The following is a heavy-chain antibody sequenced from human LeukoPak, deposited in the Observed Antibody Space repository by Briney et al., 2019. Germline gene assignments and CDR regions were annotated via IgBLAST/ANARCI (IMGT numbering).Heavy chain of an antibody. V-gene: IGHV3-20*04. D-gene: IGHD3-10*01. Sequence: TGGSLRLSCAASGFTFDDYAMHWVRQAPGKGLEWVSGINWNGGSTGYADSVKGRFTISRDNAKNSLYLQMNSLRAEDTALYYCARNIEMVRGAPYFDYWGQGTLVTVSS. CDR1: GFTFDDYA. J-gene: IGHJ4*02. CDR3: ARNIEMVRGAPYFDY. CDR2: INWNGGST.